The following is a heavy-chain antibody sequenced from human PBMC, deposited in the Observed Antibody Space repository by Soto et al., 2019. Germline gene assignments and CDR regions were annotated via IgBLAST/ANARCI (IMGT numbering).Heavy chain of an antibody. Sequence: ETLSLTCSVSGGTISGYYWTWIRQPAGKVLEWIGRIYSSGNTKYNPSLQSRVTMSLDTSNNQFSLRLTSVTAADTAVYYCARGQRFSDWFDPWGQGXLVTVYS. V-gene: IGHV4-4*07. J-gene: IGHJ5*02. CDR1: GGTISGYY. CDR2: IYSSGNT. D-gene: IGHD3-3*01. CDR3: ARGQRFSDWFDP.